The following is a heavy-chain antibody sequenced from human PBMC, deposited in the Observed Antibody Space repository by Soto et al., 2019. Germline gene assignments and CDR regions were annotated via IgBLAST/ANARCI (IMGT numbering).Heavy chain of an antibody. D-gene: IGHD5-12*01. V-gene: IGHV6-1*01. CDR3: ARGDGYHFDY. CDR1: GDSVSSISAA. CDR2: TYYRSKWNN. Sequence: QVQLQQSGPGLVKPSQTLSLTCALSGDSVSSISAAWNWIRQSPSLGLEWLGGTYYRSKWNNDYSISVKSRITINPETSKNHFSLQLNSVTPEDTAVYYCARGDGYHFDYWGQGTLVTVSS. J-gene: IGHJ4*02.